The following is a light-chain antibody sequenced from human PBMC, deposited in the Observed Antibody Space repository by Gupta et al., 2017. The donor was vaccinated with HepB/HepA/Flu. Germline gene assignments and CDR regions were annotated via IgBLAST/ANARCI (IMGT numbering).Light chain of an antibody. Sequence: QSVLTQPRSASGTPGQRVTTPCYGSSSNIGSNTVTWYQQLPGTAPKLLIYTNIHRPSGVPDRFSGSKSGTSASLAISGLQSEDEADYYCATWDDSLNAWVFGGGTKLTVL. CDR3: ATWDDSLNAWV. V-gene: IGLV1-44*01. CDR2: TNI. J-gene: IGLJ3*02. CDR1: SSNIGSNT.